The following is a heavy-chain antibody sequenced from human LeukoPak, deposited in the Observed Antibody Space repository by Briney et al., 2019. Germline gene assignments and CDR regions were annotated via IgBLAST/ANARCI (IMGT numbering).Heavy chain of an antibody. V-gene: IGHV3-23*01. CDR3: AREDPAQYAYYGMDV. Sequence: GGSLRLSCAASGFTFSTYAMTWVRQAPGKGLEGVSVISGSDGFTYYADSVKGRFTISRDNSKNTLYLQMNSLRAEDTAVYYCAREDPAQYAYYGMDVWGQGTTVTVSS. D-gene: IGHD5-18*01. CDR1: GFTFSTYA. CDR2: ISGSDGFT. J-gene: IGHJ6*02.